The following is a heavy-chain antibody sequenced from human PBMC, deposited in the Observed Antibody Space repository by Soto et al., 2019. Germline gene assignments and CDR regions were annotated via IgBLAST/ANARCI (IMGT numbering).Heavy chain of an antibody. CDR1: GFTFSSYA. J-gene: IGHJ4*02. D-gene: IGHD6-19*01. V-gene: IGHV3-30-3*01. Sequence: GGSLRLSCAASGFTFSSYAMPWVRQAPGKGLEWVAVISYDGSNKYYADSVKGRFTISRDNSKNTLYLQMNSLRAEDTAVYYCARAPSPVPRIAVAGTFDYWGQGTLVTVSS. CDR2: ISYDGSNK. CDR3: ARAPSPVPRIAVAGTFDY.